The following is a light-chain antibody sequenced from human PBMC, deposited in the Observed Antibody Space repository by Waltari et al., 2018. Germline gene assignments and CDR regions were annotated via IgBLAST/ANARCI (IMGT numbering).Light chain of an antibody. J-gene: IGKJ4*01. V-gene: IGKV3-20*01. Sequence: GQAPRLIIHGASSRATGFPDRFSGSGSGTDFTLTINSLKPEDSAVYYCQQYDGSVLTFGGGTKVEI. CDR2: GAS. CDR3: QQYDGSVLT.